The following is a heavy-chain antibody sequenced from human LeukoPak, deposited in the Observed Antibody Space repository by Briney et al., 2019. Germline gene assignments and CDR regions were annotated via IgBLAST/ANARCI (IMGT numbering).Heavy chain of an antibody. J-gene: IGHJ3*02. Sequence: SETLSLTCTASGGSISSGDYYWSWIRQPPGKGLEWIGYIYYSGSTYYNPSLKSRVTISVDTSKNQFSLKLSSVTAADTAVYYCARVGVGYCSSTSCPGGAFDIWGQGTMVTVSS. CDR1: GGSISSGDYY. CDR2: IYYSGST. CDR3: ARVGVGYCSSTSCPGGAFDI. D-gene: IGHD2-2*01. V-gene: IGHV4-30-4*08.